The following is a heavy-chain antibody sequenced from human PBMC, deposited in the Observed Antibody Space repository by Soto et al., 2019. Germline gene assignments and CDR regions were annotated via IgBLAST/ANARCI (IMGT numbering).Heavy chain of an antibody. Sequence: QVQLMQSGAEVKKPGASVKGSCKASGYTFTTYYMHWVRQAPGQGLERMGIINPSGGGTNYAQKFQDRVHMTREPSTRTVYMQLSSLRSEDTAVYYCAREGRGQQLPRNVDYLGQGTLLTVAS. CDR1: GYTFTTYY. CDR2: INPSGGGT. CDR3: AREGRGQQLPRNVDY. D-gene: IGHD6-13*01. J-gene: IGHJ4*02. V-gene: IGHV1-46*01.